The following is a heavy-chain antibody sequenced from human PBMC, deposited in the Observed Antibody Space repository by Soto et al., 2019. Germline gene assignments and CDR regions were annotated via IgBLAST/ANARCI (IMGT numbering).Heavy chain of an antibody. J-gene: IGHJ6*02. D-gene: IGHD1-26*01. V-gene: IGHV3-33*01. CDR1: GFSFSLYG. Sequence: SLRLSCAASGFSFSLYGMHWVRQAPGKGLEWVAVIWYDGSNKYYADSVKGRFTISRDNSKNTLYLQMNSTRAEDTAVYYCARSPYTTAYHYGMDVWGQGTTVTVSS. CDR2: IWYDGSNK. CDR3: ARSPYTTAYHYGMDV.